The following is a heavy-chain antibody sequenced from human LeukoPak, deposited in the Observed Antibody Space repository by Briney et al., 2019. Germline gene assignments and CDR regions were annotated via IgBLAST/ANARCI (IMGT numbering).Heavy chain of an antibody. CDR1: GGSFSGYY. V-gene: IGHV4-34*01. J-gene: IGHJ4*02. D-gene: IGHD3-10*01. Sequence: SETLSLTCAVYGGSFSGYYWSWIRQPPGKGLEWIGEINHSGSTNYNPSLKSRVTISVDTSKSQFSLKLSSVTAADTAVYYCARARITMVRGVIIDYWGQGTLVTVSS. CDR2: INHSGST. CDR3: ARARITMVRGVIIDY.